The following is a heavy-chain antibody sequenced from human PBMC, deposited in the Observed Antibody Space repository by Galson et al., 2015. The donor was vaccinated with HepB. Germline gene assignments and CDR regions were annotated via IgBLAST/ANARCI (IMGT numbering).Heavy chain of an antibody. CDR3: APEGGSSSTAGYFDL. CDR1: GLTFSNYI. D-gene: IGHD3-16*01. J-gene: IGHJ2*01. V-gene: IGHV3-30-3*01. Sequence: SLRLSCAASGLTFSNYIFHWVRQAPGKGLEWVALISNDGSIKAYADSVKGRFTISRDNFQNTLYLQMNSLRVEDTAMFYCAPEGGSSSTAGYFDLWGRGTLVTVSS. CDR2: ISNDGSIK.